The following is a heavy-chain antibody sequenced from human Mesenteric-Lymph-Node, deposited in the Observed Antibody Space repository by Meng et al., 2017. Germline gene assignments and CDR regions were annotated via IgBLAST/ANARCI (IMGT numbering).Heavy chain of an antibody. V-gene: IGHV4-34*01. CDR3: AREGPPYYDFWSGYYISRGMDV. CDR1: GGSFSGYY. CDR2: INHSGST. J-gene: IGHJ6*02. Sequence: SETLSLTCAVYGGSFSGYYWSWIRQPPGKGLEWIGEINHSGSTNYNPSLKSRVTISVDTSKNQFSLKLSSVTAADTAVYYCAREGPPYYDFWSGYYISRGMDVWGQGTVVTVSS. D-gene: IGHD3-3*01.